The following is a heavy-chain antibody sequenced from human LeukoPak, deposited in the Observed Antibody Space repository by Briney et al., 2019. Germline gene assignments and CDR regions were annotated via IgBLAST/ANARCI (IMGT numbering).Heavy chain of an antibody. J-gene: IGHJ4*02. CDR2: IYYSGST. CDR1: GGSISSGGYY. V-gene: IGHV4-31*03. Sequence: SHTLSLTCTVSGGSISSGGYYWSWIRQHPGKGLEWIANIYYSGSTYYNPSLKSRVTISVDTSKNQFSLKLSSVTAADTAVCYCVREAHYYDSSGASYYFDYWAREPWSPSPQ. D-gene: IGHD3-22*01. CDR3: VREAHYYDSSGASYYFDY.